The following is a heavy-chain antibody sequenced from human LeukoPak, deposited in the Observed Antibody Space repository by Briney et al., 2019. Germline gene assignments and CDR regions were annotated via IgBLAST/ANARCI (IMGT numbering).Heavy chain of an antibody. CDR1: GFRFTTYG. Sequence: SGGSLRLSCAASGFRFTTYGMHWVRQPPGKGLEWLAVIWHDASNTFYADSVKGRFTISRDNSKNTLYLQMNSLRAEDTAVYYCAIPPGIAVAGRNWFDPWGQGTLVTVSS. CDR2: IWHDASNT. D-gene: IGHD6-19*01. CDR3: AIPPGIAVAGRNWFDP. J-gene: IGHJ5*02. V-gene: IGHV3-33*01.